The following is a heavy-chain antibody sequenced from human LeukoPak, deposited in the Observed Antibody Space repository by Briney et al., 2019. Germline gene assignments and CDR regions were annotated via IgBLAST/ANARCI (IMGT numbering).Heavy chain of an antibody. CDR1: GYSFTTYW. CDR2: IYPGDSDT. CDR3: ARQRFRYYYDSSGYFSAFDI. Sequence: GESLKISCKGSGYSFTTYWIGWARQMPGKGLEWMGIIYPGDSDTRYSPSFQGQVTISADKSISTAYLQWSSLKASDTAMYYCARQRFRYYYDSSGYFSAFDIWGQGTMVTVSS. V-gene: IGHV5-51*01. D-gene: IGHD3-22*01. J-gene: IGHJ3*02.